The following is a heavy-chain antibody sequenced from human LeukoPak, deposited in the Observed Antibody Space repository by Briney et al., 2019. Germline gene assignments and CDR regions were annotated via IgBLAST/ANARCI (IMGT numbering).Heavy chain of an antibody. D-gene: IGHD3-9*01. CDR3: AKPAAPYDILTGYSH. Sequence: GGSLTLSCAASGFTFSSYAMSWVGQAPGKGLGWVSAIRGSGGSTYYAASVKGRFTISRDNSKNTLYLQMNSLRAEDTAVYYCAKPAAPYDILTGYSHWGQGTLVTVSS. CDR1: GFTFSSYA. CDR2: IRGSGGST. J-gene: IGHJ4*02. V-gene: IGHV3-23*01.